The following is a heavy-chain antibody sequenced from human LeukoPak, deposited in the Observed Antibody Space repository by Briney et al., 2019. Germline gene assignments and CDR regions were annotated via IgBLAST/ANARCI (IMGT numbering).Heavy chain of an antibody. CDR1: GYTLTELS. CDR2: FDPEDGET. J-gene: IGHJ4*02. Sequence: ASVKVSCKVSGYTLTELSMHWVRQAPGKGLEWMGGFDPEDGETIYAQKFQGRVTMTEDTSTDTAYMELSSLRSEDTAVYYCTICWSYPSYYFDYWGQGTLVTVSS. V-gene: IGHV1-24*01. D-gene: IGHD1-26*01. CDR3: TICWSYPSYYFDY.